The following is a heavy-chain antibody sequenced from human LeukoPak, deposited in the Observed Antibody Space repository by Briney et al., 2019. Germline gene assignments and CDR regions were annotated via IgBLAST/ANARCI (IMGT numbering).Heavy chain of an antibody. CDR2: ISAYNGNT. CDR3: ARGGSLGGSYY. CDR1: GYTFTGYY. Sequence: ASVKVSCKASGYTFTGYYMHWVRQAPGQGLEWMGWISAYNGNTNYAQKFQGRVTMTTDTSTSTAYMELRSLRSDDTAVYYCARGGSLGGSYYWGQGTLVTVS. D-gene: IGHD1-26*01. J-gene: IGHJ4*02. V-gene: IGHV1-18*04.